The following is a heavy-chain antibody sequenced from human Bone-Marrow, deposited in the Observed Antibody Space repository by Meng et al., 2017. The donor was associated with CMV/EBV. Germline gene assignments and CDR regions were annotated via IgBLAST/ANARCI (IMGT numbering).Heavy chain of an antibody. CDR1: GYTFTGYY. J-gene: IGHJ6*02. CDR3: ARDGIVVVPAAIQGSNYYYYGMDV. CDR2: INPNSGGT. D-gene: IGHD2-2*02. V-gene: IGHV1-2*02. Sequence: ASVKVSCKASGYTFTGYYMHWVRQAPGQGLEWMGWINPNSGGTNYAQKFQGRVTMTRDTSISTAYMELSRLRSDDTAVYYCARDGIVVVPAAIQGSNYYYYGMDVWGQGTTATVSS.